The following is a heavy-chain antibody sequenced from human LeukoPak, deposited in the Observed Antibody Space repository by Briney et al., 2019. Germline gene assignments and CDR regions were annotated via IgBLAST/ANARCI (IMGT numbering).Heavy chain of an antibody. D-gene: IGHD3-22*01. CDR1: GFTFSSYA. CDR2: ISGSGGST. CDR3: AKRGDSSGYYSLFDN. V-gene: IGHV3-23*01. Sequence: GGSLRLSCAASGFTFSSYAMSWVRQAPGKGLEWVSAISGSGGSTYYADSVKGRFTISRDNSKNTLYLQMNSLRAEDTAVYYCAKRGDSSGYYSLFDNWGQGTLVTVSS. J-gene: IGHJ4*02.